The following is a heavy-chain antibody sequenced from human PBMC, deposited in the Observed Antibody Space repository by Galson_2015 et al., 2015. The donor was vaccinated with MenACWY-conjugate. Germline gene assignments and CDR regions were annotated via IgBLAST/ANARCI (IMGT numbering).Heavy chain of an antibody. V-gene: IGHV3-30*18. CDR2: VSYDGSNK. CDR3: AKDWVAAAGTGEYYFDY. Sequence: SLRLSCAASGFTFSSYGMHWVRQAPGKGLEWVAVVSYDGSNKYYADSVKGRFTISRDNSKNTLYLQMNSLRAEDTAVYYCAKDWVAAAGTGEYYFDYWGQGTLVTVSS. J-gene: IGHJ4*02. D-gene: IGHD6-13*01. CDR1: GFTFSSYG.